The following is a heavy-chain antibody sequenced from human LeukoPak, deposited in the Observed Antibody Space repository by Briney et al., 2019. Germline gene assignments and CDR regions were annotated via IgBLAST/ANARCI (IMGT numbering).Heavy chain of an antibody. Sequence: PSETLSLTCTVSGGSISSSSYYWDWIRQPPGKGLEWIGTIYYSGDTYYSPSLKSRVTISVDTSKNQFSLKLSSVTAANTAVYYCARAVTTRTFDYWGQGTLVTVSS. D-gene: IGHD4-17*01. CDR2: IYYSGDT. CDR3: ARAVTTRTFDY. V-gene: IGHV4-39*01. CDR1: GGSISSSSYY. J-gene: IGHJ4*02.